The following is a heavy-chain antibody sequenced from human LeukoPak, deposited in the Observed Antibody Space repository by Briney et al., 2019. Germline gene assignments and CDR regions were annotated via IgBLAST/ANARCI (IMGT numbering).Heavy chain of an antibody. Sequence: GGSLRLSCAASGFTFSDAEMTWVRQAPGKGLEWVSYISSSGGTIYYADSVRGRFTVSRDNAKNSLYLQMNSLRAEDTAVYYCARNWGIGKAWGQGTLVTVSS. CDR2: ISSSGGTI. CDR1: GFTFSDAE. V-gene: IGHV3-48*03. J-gene: IGHJ4*02. D-gene: IGHD6-13*01. CDR3: ARNWGIGKA.